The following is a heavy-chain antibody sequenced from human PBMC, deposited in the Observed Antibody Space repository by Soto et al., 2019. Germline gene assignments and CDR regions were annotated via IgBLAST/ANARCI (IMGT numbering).Heavy chain of an antibody. CDR1: GYTFTSYY. V-gene: IGHV1-46*03. CDR2: INPSGGST. CDR3: ARVYPSDTRYGYVGNNWFDP. D-gene: IGHD5-18*01. J-gene: IGHJ5*02. Sequence: QVQLVQSGAEVKKPGASVKVSCKASGYTFTSYYMHWVRQAPGQGLEWMGIINPSGGSTSYAQKFQGRVTMTRDRSTSTVYMERSSLRSEDTAVYYCARVYPSDTRYGYVGNNWFDPWGQGTLVTVSS.